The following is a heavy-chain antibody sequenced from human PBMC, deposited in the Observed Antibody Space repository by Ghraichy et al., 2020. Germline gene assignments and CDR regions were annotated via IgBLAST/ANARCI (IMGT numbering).Heavy chain of an antibody. J-gene: IGHJ3*02. CDR1: GYTFTTYG. D-gene: IGHD3-22*01. CDR2: ISGKDGET. Sequence: APVKVSCKASGYTFTTYGISWVRQAPGQGLEWVGWISGKDGETNYAQKLRGRVTMTTDTSTTTVYMELRSLRSDDTAVYYCARDYYYYDSGGYEDTFDIWGQGTMVTVAS. V-gene: IGHV1-18*04. CDR3: ARDYYYYDSGGYEDTFDI.